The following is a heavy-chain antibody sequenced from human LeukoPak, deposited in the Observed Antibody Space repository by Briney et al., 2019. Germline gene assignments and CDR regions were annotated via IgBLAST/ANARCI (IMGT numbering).Heavy chain of an antibody. Sequence: GGSLRLSCAASGLTVTDDYVSWVRQAPGKGLEWVSYILPDGRTYHADYVKGRFTISRDRPKNTLLLQMTSLRADDTALYPCASTNTVYGDFDYWGQGILVTVSS. J-gene: IGHJ4*02. CDR3: ASTNTVYGDFDY. V-gene: IGHV3-53*01. CDR2: ILPDGRT. D-gene: IGHD2/OR15-2a*01. CDR1: GLTVTDDY.